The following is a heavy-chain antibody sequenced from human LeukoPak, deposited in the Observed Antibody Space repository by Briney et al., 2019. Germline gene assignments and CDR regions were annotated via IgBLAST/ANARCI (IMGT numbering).Heavy chain of an antibody. D-gene: IGHD6-6*01. CDR2: ISSSSSYI. J-gene: IGHJ6*03. V-gene: IGHV3-21*01. CDR1: GFTFSSYS. Sequence: PGGSLRLSCAASGFTFSSYSMNWVRQAPGKGLEWVSSISSSSSYIYYADSVKGRFTISRDNAKNSLYLQMNSLRAEDTAVYYCARGSSSPYYYYYYYMDVWGKGTTVTVSS. CDR3: ARGSSSPYYYYYYYMDV.